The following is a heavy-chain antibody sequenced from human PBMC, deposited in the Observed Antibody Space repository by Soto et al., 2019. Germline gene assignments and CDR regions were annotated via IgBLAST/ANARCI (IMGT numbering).Heavy chain of an antibody. Sequence: GGSLRLSCAASGFTFSGSAMHWVRQASGKGLEWVGRIRSKANSYATAYAASVKGRFTISRDDSKNTAYLQMNSLKTEDTAVYYCTRHAVDSSKSPDDAFDIWGQGTMVTVSS. CDR3: TRHAVDSSKSPDDAFDI. J-gene: IGHJ3*02. D-gene: IGHD3-22*01. V-gene: IGHV3-73*01. CDR1: GFTFSGSA. CDR2: IRSKANSYAT.